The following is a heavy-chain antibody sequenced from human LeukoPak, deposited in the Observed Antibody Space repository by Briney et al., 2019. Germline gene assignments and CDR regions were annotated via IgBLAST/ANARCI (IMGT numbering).Heavy chain of an antibody. V-gene: IGHV4-4*07. CDR1: GGSISSYY. CDR3: AGIWFGELDYYYMDV. CDR2: IYTSGST. D-gene: IGHD3-10*01. J-gene: IGHJ6*03. Sequence: SETLSLTCTVSGGSISSYYWSWIRQPAGKGLEWIGRIYTSGSTNYNPSLKSRVTMSVDTSKYQFSLKLSSVTAADTAVYYCAGIWFGELDYYYMDVWGKGTSVTVSS.